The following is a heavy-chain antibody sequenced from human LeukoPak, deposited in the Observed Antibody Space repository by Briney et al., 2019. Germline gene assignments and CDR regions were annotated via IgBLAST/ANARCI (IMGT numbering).Heavy chain of an antibody. CDR1: GGSISSSSYY. CDR3: ARLGCYDSSDDY. Sequence: SETLSLTCTVSGGSISSSSYYWGWIRQPPGKGLEWIGSIYYSGSTYYNPSLKSRVTISVDTSKNQFSLKLSSVTAADTAVYYCARLGCYDSSDDYWGQGTLVTVSS. V-gene: IGHV4-39*01. CDR2: IYYSGST. J-gene: IGHJ4*02. D-gene: IGHD3-22*01.